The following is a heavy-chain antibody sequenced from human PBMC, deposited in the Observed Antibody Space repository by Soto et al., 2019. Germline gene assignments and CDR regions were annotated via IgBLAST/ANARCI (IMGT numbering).Heavy chain of an antibody. CDR2: ISYDGSNK. V-gene: IGHV3-30-3*01. CDR1: GFTFSSYA. J-gene: IGHJ3*02. Sequence: VGSLRLSCAASGFTFSSYAMHWVRQAPGKGLEWVAVISYDGSNKYYADSVKGRFTISRDNSKNTLYLQMNSRRAEDTAVYYCASSPSVSDAFDIWGQGTMVTVSS. D-gene: IGHD3-22*01. CDR3: ASSPSVSDAFDI.